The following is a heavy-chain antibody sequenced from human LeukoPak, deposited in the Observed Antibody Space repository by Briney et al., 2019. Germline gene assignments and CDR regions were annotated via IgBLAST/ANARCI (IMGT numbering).Heavy chain of an antibody. Sequence: ASVKVSCKASGGTFSSYTISWVRQAPGQGLEWMGRIIPILGIANYAQKFQGRVTITADKSTSTAYMELSSLRSEDTAVYYCARDGSSGWYLDYWGQGTLVTVSS. V-gene: IGHV1-69*04. D-gene: IGHD6-19*01. J-gene: IGHJ4*02. CDR2: IIPILGIA. CDR3: ARDGSSGWYLDY. CDR1: GGTFSSYT.